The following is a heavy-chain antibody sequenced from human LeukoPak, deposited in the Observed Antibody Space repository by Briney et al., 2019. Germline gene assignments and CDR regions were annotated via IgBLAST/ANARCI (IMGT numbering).Heavy chain of an antibody. Sequence: PSETLSLTCAVYGGSFSGYYWSWIRQPPGKGLEWIGEINHSGSTNYNPSLKSRLTMSVDTSKNQFSLKLSSVTAADTAVYYCARSPLTGYYYYFDYWGQGTLVTVSS. V-gene: IGHV4-34*01. CDR3: ARSPLTGYYYYFDY. CDR2: INHSGST. CDR1: GGSFSGYY. J-gene: IGHJ4*02. D-gene: IGHD3-9*01.